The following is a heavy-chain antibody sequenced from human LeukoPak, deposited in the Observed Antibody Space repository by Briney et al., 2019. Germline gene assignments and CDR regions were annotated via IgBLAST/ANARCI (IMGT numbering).Heavy chain of an antibody. Sequence: GGSLRLSCSASGFTFSSYAMHWVRQAPGKGLEYVSAISSNGGSTYYADSVKGRFTISRDNSKNTLYLQMSSLRAEDTAVYYCVRTQIIVATIGYYYYDMDVWGKGTTVTVSS. CDR3: VRTQIIVATIGYYYYDMDV. CDR1: GFTFSSYA. V-gene: IGHV3-64D*06. D-gene: IGHD5-12*01. CDR2: ISSNGGST. J-gene: IGHJ6*04.